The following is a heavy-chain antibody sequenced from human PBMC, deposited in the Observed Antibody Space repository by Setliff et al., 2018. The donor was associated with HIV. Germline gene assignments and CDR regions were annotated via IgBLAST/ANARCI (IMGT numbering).Heavy chain of an antibody. J-gene: IGHJ4*02. CDR2: INGGSGKI. V-gene: IGHV1-3*01. D-gene: IGHD6-19*01. CDR3: AKEGGAGGWARLDY. Sequence: ASVQVSCKASGYTFSTSGTHWMRQAPGQRLEWMGCINGGSGKIEYSQKFQNRVTITRDTSASTDYLEVSSLRSEDTAVYYCAKEGGAGGWARLDYWGQGTLVTVSS. CDR1: GYTFSTSG.